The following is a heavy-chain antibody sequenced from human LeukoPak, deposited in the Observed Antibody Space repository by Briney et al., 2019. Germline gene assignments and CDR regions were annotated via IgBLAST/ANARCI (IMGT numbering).Heavy chain of an antibody. V-gene: IGHV1-18*01. CDR1: GYTFTSYG. Sequence: GASVHVSCKASGYTFTSYGISGVRQAPGQGLEWMGWLSAYNGNANYAQKLQGRVTMTTDTSPSTAYMELRSLRSDDTAVYYCPREEEDCGGDCYRGWFDPWSQGTLVTVSS. J-gene: IGHJ5*02. CDR2: LSAYNGNA. CDR3: PREEEDCGGDCYRGWFDP. D-gene: IGHD2-21*01.